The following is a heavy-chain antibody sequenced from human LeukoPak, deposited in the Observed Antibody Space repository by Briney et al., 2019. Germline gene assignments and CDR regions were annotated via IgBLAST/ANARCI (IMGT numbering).Heavy chain of an antibody. CDR2: ISGSGGST. D-gene: IGHD6-13*01. Sequence: SGGSLRLSCAASGFTFSSYAMSWVRQAPGKGLEWVSAISGSGGSTYYADSVKGRFTISRDNTKNTLYLQMNSLRAEDTAVYYCAKFTPSPQQLVQFDYWGQGTLVTVSS. J-gene: IGHJ4*02. CDR3: AKFTPSPQQLVQFDY. V-gene: IGHV3-23*01. CDR1: GFTFSSYA.